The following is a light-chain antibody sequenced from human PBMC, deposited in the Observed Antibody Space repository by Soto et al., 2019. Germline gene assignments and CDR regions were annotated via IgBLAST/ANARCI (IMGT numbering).Light chain of an antibody. V-gene: IGKV3-15*01. CDR2: DAS. CDR3: RQYNSWPPIT. Sequence: EVVLTQSPGTLSLSRGERATLSCRASERIYSAYLGWYQQKPCQAPRLLIYDASTRATGIPDRFSGGGSGTEFTPTISSLQSQDFVVYYCRQYNSWPPITVGQGTRLEIK. J-gene: IGKJ5*01. CDR1: ERIYSAY.